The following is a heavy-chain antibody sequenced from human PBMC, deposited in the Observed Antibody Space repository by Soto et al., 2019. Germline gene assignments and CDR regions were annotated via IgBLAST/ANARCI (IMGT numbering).Heavy chain of an antibody. D-gene: IGHD6-6*01. CDR2: VYHGVTA. J-gene: IGHJ4*02. V-gene: IGHV4-38-2*02. CDR1: GFSISSAYY. Sequence: PSETLSLTCAVSGFSISSAYYWGWIRQPPGKGLDWIGTVYHGVTAFYNPSLRSRVTISVDTSKNQFSLKLTSVTAADTAVYYCARETLYSSSSRYYFDYWGQGTLVTVSS. CDR3: ARETLYSSSSRYYFDY.